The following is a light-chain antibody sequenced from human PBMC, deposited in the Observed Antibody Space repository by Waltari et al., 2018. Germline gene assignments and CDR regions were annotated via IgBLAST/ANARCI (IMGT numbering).Light chain of an antibody. CDR2: WAS. CDR1: SFLYSSNNKNY. V-gene: IGKV4-1*01. J-gene: IGKJ1*01. Sequence: SFLYSSNNKNYLAWYQQKPGQPPKLLIYWASTRESGVPDRFSGRGSGTYFTLTISSLQAEDGAVYYCQQYYSTPWTFGQGTKVEIK. CDR3: QQYYSTPWT.